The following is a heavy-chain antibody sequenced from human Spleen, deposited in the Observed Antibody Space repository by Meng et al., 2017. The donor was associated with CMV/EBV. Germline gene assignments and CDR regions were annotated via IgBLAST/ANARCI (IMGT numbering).Heavy chain of an antibody. D-gene: IGHD2/OR15-2a*01. CDR2: INHSGST. CDR1: GGSFSGDY. CDR3: ARGGFTSPGGFDP. Sequence: HWGVRIFHPPAALPLPCAVYGGSFSGDYWSWIRQPPGKGLECIGEINHSGSTNYNPSLTSRVTISVDTSKHQFALKLSSLTAADTAVYYCARGGFTSPGGFDPWGQGTLVTVSS. J-gene: IGHJ5*02. V-gene: IGHV4-34*01.